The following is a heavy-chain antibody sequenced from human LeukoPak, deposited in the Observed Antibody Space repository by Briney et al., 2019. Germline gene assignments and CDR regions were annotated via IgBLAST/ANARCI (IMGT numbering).Heavy chain of an antibody. J-gene: IGHJ4*02. CDR1: GGSISSYY. D-gene: IGHD5/OR15-5a*01. Sequence: SETLSLTCTVSGGSISSYYWSWIRQPPGKGLEWIGYIYYSGSTNYNPSLKSRVTISVDTSKNQFSLQLNSVTPEDTAVYYCARDGQPGYSVDPEYYFDYWGQGTLVTVSS. CDR3: ARDGQPGYSVDPEYYFDY. V-gene: IGHV4-59*12. CDR2: IYYSGST.